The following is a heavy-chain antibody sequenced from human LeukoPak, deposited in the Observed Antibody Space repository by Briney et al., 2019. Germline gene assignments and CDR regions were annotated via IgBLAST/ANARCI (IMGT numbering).Heavy chain of an antibody. Sequence: GSLRLSCAASGFTFSSYGMHWVRQAPGKGLEWVAVISYDGSNKYYADSVKGRFTISRDNSKNTLYLQMNSLRAEDTAVYYCAKDRATQFYGMDVWGQGTTVTVSS. V-gene: IGHV3-30*18. J-gene: IGHJ6*02. D-gene: IGHD5-24*01. CDR2: ISYDGSNK. CDR3: AKDRATQFYGMDV. CDR1: GFTFSSYG.